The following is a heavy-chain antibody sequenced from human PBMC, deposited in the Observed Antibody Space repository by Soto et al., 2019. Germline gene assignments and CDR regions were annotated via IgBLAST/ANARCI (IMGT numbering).Heavy chain of an antibody. CDR1: GGTFSSYA. CDR2: IIPIFGTA. Sequence: SVKVSCKASGGTFSSYAISWVRQAPGQGLEWMGGIIPIFGTANYAQKFQGRVTITADESTSTAYMELSSLRSEDTAVYYCARVAAAPIRAAALRNLLAPWGQRTLVTGSS. J-gene: IGHJ5*02. V-gene: IGHV1-69*13. D-gene: IGHD6-13*01. CDR3: ARVAAAPIRAAALRNLLAP.